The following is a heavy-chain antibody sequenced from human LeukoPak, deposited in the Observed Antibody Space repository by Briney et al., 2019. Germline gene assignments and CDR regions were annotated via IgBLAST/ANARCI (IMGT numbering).Heavy chain of an antibody. CDR2: ISSSSTYI. Sequence: PGGSLRLSCAASGXTFNAYGVNWVRQAPGKGLEWVSSISSSSTYIYYADSVKGRFTISRDNAKNSLYLQMNSLRAEDTAVYYCAREWRYYDSSGYYDYWGQGTLVTVSS. D-gene: IGHD3-22*01. V-gene: IGHV3-21*01. CDR1: GXTFNAYG. J-gene: IGHJ4*02. CDR3: AREWRYYDSSGYYDY.